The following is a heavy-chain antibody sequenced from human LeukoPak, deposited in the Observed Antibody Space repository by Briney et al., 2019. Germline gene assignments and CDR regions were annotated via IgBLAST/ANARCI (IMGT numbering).Heavy chain of an antibody. CDR2: IYSGGST. CDR3: AREIITIEGNYFDY. CDR1: GFTVSSNY. J-gene: IGHJ4*02. V-gene: IGHV3-66*01. D-gene: IGHD3-3*01. Sequence: PGGPLRLSCAASGFTVSSNYMSWVRQAPGKGLEWVSVIYSGGSTYYADSVKGRFTISRDNSKNTLYLQMNSLRAEDTAVYYCAREIITIEGNYFDYWGQGTLVTVSS.